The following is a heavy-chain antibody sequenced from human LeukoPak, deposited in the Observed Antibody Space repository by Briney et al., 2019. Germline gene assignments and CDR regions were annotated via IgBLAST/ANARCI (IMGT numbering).Heavy chain of an antibody. J-gene: IGHJ4*02. CDR2: INHSGST. V-gene: IGHV4-34*01. D-gene: IGHD2-2*01. CDR3: ARDGVVPAAME. Sequence: SETLSLTCAVYGGSFSGYYWSWIRQPPGKGLEWIGEINHSGSTNHNPSLKSRVTISVDTSKNQFSLKLSSVTAADTAVYYCARDGVVPAAMEWGQGTLVTVSS. CDR1: GGSFSGYY.